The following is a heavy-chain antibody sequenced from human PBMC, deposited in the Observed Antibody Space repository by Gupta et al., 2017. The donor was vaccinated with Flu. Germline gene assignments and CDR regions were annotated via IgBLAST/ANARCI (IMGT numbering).Heavy chain of an antibody. J-gene: IGHJ6*03. CDR3: ARVVAVAGTATGYMDV. D-gene: IGHD6-19*01. V-gene: IGHV4-34*01. Sequence: RVTMSVDTSKNQFSLKLSSVTAADTAVYYCARVVAVAGTATGYMDVWGKGTTVTVSS.